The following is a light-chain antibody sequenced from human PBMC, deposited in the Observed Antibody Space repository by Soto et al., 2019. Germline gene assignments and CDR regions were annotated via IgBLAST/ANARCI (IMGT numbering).Light chain of an antibody. V-gene: IGKV1-8*01. CDR2: GAS. CDR1: QSISSY. J-gene: IGKJ1*01. Sequence: AIRMTQSPSSFSASTGDRVTITCRASQSISSYLAWYQQKPGKAPNLLIYGASTLQSGVPSRFNGSGSGTDFTLTITRLQSEDFAVYYCQQYFHYPRTVGQGTKVDIK. CDR3: QQYFHYPRT.